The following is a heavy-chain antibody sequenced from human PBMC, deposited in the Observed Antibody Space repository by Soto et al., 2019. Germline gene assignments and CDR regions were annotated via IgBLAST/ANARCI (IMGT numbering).Heavy chain of an antibody. CDR3: ARLPYDFWSGYFPPLDY. Sequence: LKISCKGSGYSFTDYWIGWARQMPGKGLEWMGIIYPGDSDTRYSPSFQGQVTISADRSISTAYLQWSSLRASDTAMYYCARLPYDFWSGYFPPLDYWGQGTLVTVSS. CDR1: GYSFTDYW. J-gene: IGHJ4*02. V-gene: IGHV5-51*01. CDR2: IYPGDSDT. D-gene: IGHD3-3*01.